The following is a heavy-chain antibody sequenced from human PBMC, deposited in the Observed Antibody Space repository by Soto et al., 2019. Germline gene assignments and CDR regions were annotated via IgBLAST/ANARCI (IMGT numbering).Heavy chain of an antibody. J-gene: IGHJ5*02. CDR1: GGSITSSSYY. V-gene: IGHV4-39*01. Sequence: QLHLRESGPGLVKPSETLSLTCTVSGGSITSSSYYWGWIRQPPGKGLEWIGSIYYSGSNYYNPFRKSRATTSVDTSKNQFSLKLSSVTDADTAVYYCATQEVGGSYVYTFDPWGQGTLVTVSS. D-gene: IGHD1-26*01. CDR2: IYYSGSN. CDR3: ATQEVGGSYVYTFDP.